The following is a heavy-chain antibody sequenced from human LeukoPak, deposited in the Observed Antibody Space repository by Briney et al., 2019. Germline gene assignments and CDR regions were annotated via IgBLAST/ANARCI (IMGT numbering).Heavy chain of an antibody. Sequence: GGSLRLSCAASGFTFSDYYMTWIRQAPGRGLEWSSYINGSSSDTNYADSVRGRFTISRDNAKNSLYLLMNSLRVEDTAVYYCARRGTTYCTVDSCHPNWFDPWGQGTLVTVSS. D-gene: IGHD2-15*01. CDR3: ARRGTTYCTVDSCHPNWFDP. CDR1: GFTFSDYY. V-gene: IGHV3-11*03. J-gene: IGHJ5*02. CDR2: INGSSSDT.